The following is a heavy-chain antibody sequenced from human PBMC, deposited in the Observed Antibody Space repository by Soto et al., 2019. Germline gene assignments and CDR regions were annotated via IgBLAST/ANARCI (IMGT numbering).Heavy chain of an antibody. CDR1: GFSLSTSGMC. CDR3: ARIRRDWNYGYYFDY. D-gene: IGHD1-7*01. V-gene: IGHV2-70*01. Sequence: SGPTLVNPTQTLTLTCTFSGFSLSTSGMCVSWIRQPPGKALEWLALIDWDDDKYYSTSLKTRLTISKDTSKNQVVLTMTNMDPVDTATYYCARIRRDWNYGYYFDYWGQGTLVTVSS. CDR2: IDWDDDK. J-gene: IGHJ4*02.